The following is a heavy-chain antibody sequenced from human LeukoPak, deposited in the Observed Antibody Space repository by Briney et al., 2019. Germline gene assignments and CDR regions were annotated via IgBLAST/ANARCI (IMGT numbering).Heavy chain of an antibody. CDR2: IDMSGRTI. CDR1: GFTFSDWY. V-gene: IGHV3-11*01. J-gene: IGHJ6*02. CDR3: ARGHYGLDV. Sequence: GGSLRLSCAASGFTFSDWYMSWIRQAPGKGLEWVSYIDMSGRTIYYADSVKGRFTISRDNARNSLYLQMSGLRAEDTAVYYCARGHYGLDVWGQGTTVTVSS.